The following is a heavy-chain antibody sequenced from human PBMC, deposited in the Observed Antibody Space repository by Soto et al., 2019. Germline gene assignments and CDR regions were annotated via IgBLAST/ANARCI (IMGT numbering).Heavy chain of an antibody. CDR2: IHHSGTT. CDR1: SGSVTGSNW. Sequence: QVQLQESGPGLVKPSGALSLTCAVSSGSVTGSNWWCWVRQPPGKGLGCIGEIHHSGTTNDNSSLNRLVTRPVYESNNQFSLQRCSVSAAYTAEYYCAGNMLSSDRYCYGFDPWGQGTLVTVAS. CDR3: AGNMLSSDRYCYGFDP. V-gene: IGHV4-4*02. D-gene: IGHD3-16*02. J-gene: IGHJ5*02.